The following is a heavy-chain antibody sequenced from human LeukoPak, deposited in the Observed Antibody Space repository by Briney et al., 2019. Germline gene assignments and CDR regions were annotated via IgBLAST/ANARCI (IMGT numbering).Heavy chain of an antibody. CDR1: GFTFSSYG. Sequence: GGSLRLSCAASGFTFSSYGMSWVRQAPGKGLEWVSAISGSGGSTYYADSVKDRFTISRDNSKNTLYLQMNSLRAEDTAVYYCAKLRSYYDSSGYYLFDYWGQGTLVTVSS. CDR2: ISGSGGST. V-gene: IGHV3-23*01. D-gene: IGHD3-22*01. J-gene: IGHJ4*02. CDR3: AKLRSYYDSSGYYLFDY.